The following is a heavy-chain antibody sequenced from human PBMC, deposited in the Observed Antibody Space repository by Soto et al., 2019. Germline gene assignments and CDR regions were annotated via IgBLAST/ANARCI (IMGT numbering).Heavy chain of an antibody. Sequence: PSETLSLTCTASGGSISSGGYYWSWIRQHPGKGLEWIGYIYYSGSTYYNPSLKSRVTISVDTSKNQFSLKLSSVTAADTAVYYCARESRVGATAKIDYWGQGTLVTVSS. CDR1: GGSISSGGYY. CDR2: IYYSGST. CDR3: ARESRVGATAKIDY. D-gene: IGHD1-26*01. V-gene: IGHV4-31*03. J-gene: IGHJ4*02.